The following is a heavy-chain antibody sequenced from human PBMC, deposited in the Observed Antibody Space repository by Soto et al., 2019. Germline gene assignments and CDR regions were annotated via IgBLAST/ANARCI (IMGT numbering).Heavy chain of an antibody. Sequence: QVQLVPSGPDLKRPGASMKVSCKASGYTFTSYGISWVRQAPGQGLEWMAWISPLKGRTQYSQKAQGRVTLSTDTSSNTAYMEMTTLRVDDTAVYYCARDYGDRPEYFKHWGQGTLVTVS. CDR3: ARDYGDRPEYFKH. CDR2: ISPLKGRT. V-gene: IGHV1-18*04. J-gene: IGHJ1*01. D-gene: IGHD4-17*01. CDR1: GYTFTSYG.